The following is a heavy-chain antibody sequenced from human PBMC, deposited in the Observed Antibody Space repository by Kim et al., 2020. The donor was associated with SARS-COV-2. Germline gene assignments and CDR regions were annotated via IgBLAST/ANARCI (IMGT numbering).Heavy chain of an antibody. CDR3: ARDTTSSWHFDC. J-gene: IGHJ4*02. D-gene: IGHD6-13*01. CDR2: IYVGGNT. Sequence: GGSLRLSCAASGFTVSSNYMSWVRQAPGKGLEWVSVIYVGGNTIYADSVRGRFTISSDNSKNTVYLQRNSLRVEDTATYYCARDTTSSWHFDCWGQGALVTVSS. CDR1: GFTVSSNY. V-gene: IGHV3-53*01.